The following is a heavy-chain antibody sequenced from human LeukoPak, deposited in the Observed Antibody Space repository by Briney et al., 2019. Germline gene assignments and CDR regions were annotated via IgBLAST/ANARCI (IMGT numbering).Heavy chain of an antibody. Sequence: QPGGSLRLSCAASGFTFSIYAMSWVRQAPGEGLEWLSAIGGGAVTTYYADSVKGRFTVSRDNSKNTLYLQMNSLRAEDTATYYRAREDAHYDILTAYYMDVWGKGTTVIVSS. V-gene: IGHV3-23*01. D-gene: IGHD3-9*01. CDR3: AREDAHYDILTAYYMDV. CDR2: IGGGAVTT. CDR1: GFTFSIYA. J-gene: IGHJ6*03.